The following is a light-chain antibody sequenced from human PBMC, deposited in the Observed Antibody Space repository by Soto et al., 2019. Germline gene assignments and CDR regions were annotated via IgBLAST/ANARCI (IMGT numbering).Light chain of an antibody. CDR2: EVN. V-gene: IGLV2-8*01. CDR1: SSDVGYYNF. J-gene: IGLJ2*01. CDR3: CSYAGSNTL. Sequence: QSVLTQPPSASGSPGQSVTISCTGTSSDVGYYNFVSWYQHHPGRAPKVIIYEVNKRPSGVPDRFSGSKSGNTASLTVSGLQAEDEADYYFCSYAGSNTLIGGGTQLTVL.